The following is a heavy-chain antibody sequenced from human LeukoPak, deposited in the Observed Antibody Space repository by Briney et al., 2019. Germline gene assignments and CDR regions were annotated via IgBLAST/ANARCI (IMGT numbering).Heavy chain of an antibody. J-gene: IGHJ5*02. Sequence: GGSLRLSCAASGLTFSTYVMSWVRQAPGKGLEWVSSISGGGGTIFYTDSVKGRFSISRDNFKNTLYLQMSSLRAEDTAVYYCAGRVAFDPWGQGTLVTVSS. CDR3: AGRVAFDP. CDR2: ISGGGGTI. V-gene: IGHV3-23*01. CDR1: GLTFSTYV.